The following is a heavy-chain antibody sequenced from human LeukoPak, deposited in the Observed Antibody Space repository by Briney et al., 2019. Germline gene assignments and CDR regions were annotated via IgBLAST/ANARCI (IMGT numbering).Heavy chain of an antibody. Sequence: GGSLRLSCAASGFTFSSYDMSWVRQAPGKGLEWVSSISSSSSYIYYADSVKGRFTISRDNAKNSLYLQMNSLRAEDTAVYYCARDIIDILVGNGMDVWGQGTTVTVSS. CDR2: ISSSSSYI. J-gene: IGHJ6*02. D-gene: IGHD3-9*01. V-gene: IGHV3-21*01. CDR3: ARDIIDILVGNGMDV. CDR1: GFTFSSYD.